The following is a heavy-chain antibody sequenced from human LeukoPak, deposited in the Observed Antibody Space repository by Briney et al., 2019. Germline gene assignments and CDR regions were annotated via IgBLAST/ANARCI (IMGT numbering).Heavy chain of an antibody. CDR1: GYTFTGYY. D-gene: IGHD3-10*01. J-gene: IGHJ4*02. V-gene: IGHV1-2*02. CDR2: INPNSGGT. CDR3: ARGGSGSYYAIDY. Sequence: ASVKVSCKASGYTFTGYYMHWVRQAHGQGLEWMGWINPNSGGTNYAQKFQGRVTMTRDTSISTAYMELSRLRSDDTAVYYCARGGSGSYYAIDYWGQGTLVTVSS.